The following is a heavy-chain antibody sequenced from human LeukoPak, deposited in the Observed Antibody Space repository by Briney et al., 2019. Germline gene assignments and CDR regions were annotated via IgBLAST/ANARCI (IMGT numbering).Heavy chain of an antibody. CDR3: ARELSRTGFDY. J-gene: IGHJ4*02. CDR2: ISYDGSNK. Sequence: GGSLRLSCAASGFTFSSYGMHWVRQAPGKGVEWVAVISYDGSNKYYADSVKGRFTISGDNSKNTLYLQMNSLRAEDTAVYYCARELSRTGFDYWGQGTLVTVSS. D-gene: IGHD3/OR15-3a*01. V-gene: IGHV3-30*03. CDR1: GFTFSSYG.